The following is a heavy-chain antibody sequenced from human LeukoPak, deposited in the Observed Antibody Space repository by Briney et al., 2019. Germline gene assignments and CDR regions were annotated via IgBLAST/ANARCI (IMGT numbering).Heavy chain of an antibody. J-gene: IGHJ6*02. V-gene: IGHV3-66*01. Sequence: GGSLRLSCASSGFTVSSNYMTWVRQAPGKGLEWVSTIYSGGATYYAESVKGRFTISRDSSKNTLVLQMNSLRAEDTAVYYCARDYDFWSGGYGMDVWGQGTTVTVSS. CDR3: ARDYDFWSGGYGMDV. CDR1: GFTVSSNY. D-gene: IGHD3-3*01. CDR2: IYSGGAT.